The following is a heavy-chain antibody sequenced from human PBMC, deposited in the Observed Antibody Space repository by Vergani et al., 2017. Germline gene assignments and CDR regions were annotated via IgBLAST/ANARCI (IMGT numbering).Heavy chain of an antibody. V-gene: IGHV3-48*03. D-gene: IGHD3-3*01. J-gene: IGHJ6*03. CDR2: ISSSGSTI. CDR1: GFTFSSYE. Sequence: EVQLVESGGGLVQPGGSLRLSCAASGFTFSSYEMNWVRQAPGKGLEWVSYISSSGSTIYYADSVKGRFTISRDNAKNSLYLQMNSLRAEDTAVYYCARDASVGFLEWPSPYYYYYMDVWGKGTTVTVSS. CDR3: ARDASVGFLEWPSPYYYYYMDV.